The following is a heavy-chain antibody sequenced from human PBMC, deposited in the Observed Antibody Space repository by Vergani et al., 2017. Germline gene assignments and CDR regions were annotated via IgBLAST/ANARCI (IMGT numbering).Heavy chain of an antibody. J-gene: IGHJ5*02. CDR1: GYTFTGYY. CDR2: INPNSGGT. CDR3: ARDPPEYYDFWSGYYTGSWFDP. D-gene: IGHD3-3*01. V-gene: IGHV1-2*02. Sequence: QVQLVQSGAEVKKPGASVKVSCKASGYTFTGYYMHWVRQAPGQGLEWMGWINPNSGGTNYAQKFQGRVTMTRDTSISTAYMELGRLRSDDTAVYYCARDPPEYYDFWSGYYTGSWFDPWGQGTLVTVSS.